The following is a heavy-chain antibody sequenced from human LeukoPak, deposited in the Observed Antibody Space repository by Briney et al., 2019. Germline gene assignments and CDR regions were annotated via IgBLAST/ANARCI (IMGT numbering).Heavy chain of an antibody. CDR2: IWNDGSNK. Sequence: GGSLRLSCAASGFTFSSYGMHWVRQAPGKGLEWVAVIWNDGSNKNYADSVKGRFTISRDSSKNTLYLQMNSLRAEDTAVYYCARARGYGGSYYDSLDYWGQGTLVTVSS. D-gene: IGHD1-26*01. CDR1: GFTFSSYG. J-gene: IGHJ4*02. CDR3: ARARGYGGSYYDSLDY. V-gene: IGHV3-33*01.